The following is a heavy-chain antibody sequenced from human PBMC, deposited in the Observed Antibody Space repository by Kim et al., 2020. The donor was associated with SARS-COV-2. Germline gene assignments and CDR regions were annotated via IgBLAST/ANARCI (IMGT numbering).Heavy chain of an antibody. D-gene: IGHD3-10*01. CDR1: GFTFNNYW. Sequence: GGSLRLSCAASGFTFNNYWMTWVRQAPGKGLNGVANIKPDGSEIHYVDSVKGRFTISRDDAKNSVYLQMNSLRAEDTAVYYCARTIRGNKYDVADVWGQGTTATVSS. CDR3: ARTIRGNKYDVADV. J-gene: IGHJ6*02. V-gene: IGHV3-7*01. CDR2: IKPDGSEI.